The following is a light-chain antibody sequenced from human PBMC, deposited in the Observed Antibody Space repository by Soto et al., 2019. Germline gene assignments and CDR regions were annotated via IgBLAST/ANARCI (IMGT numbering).Light chain of an antibody. J-gene: IGKJ3*01. CDR1: RIVSSSY. Sequence: EVVLTQSPGTLSLSPGERATLSCSARRIVSSSYLAWYQQTPGQAPRLLIYGASSRATGIPDRFSGSGSGTDFTLTISRLEPEDFAVYYCQQYGGSPFTFGPGTKVDIK. CDR2: GAS. V-gene: IGKV3-20*01. CDR3: QQYGGSPFT.